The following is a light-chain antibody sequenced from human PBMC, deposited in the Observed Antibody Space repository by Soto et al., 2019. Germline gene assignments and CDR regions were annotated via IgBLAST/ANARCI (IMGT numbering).Light chain of an antibody. V-gene: IGLV2-23*02. J-gene: IGLJ1*01. CDR3: CSYAGTSSYV. CDR2: EVS. Sequence: QSVLTQPASVSGSPGQSITISCTGTSSDVGGYNYVSWYQQHPGKAPKLMIYEVSNRPSGVSSRFSGSKSGNTASLTISGLQAEDEADYHCCSYAGTSSYVFGTGTKVTVL. CDR1: SSDVGGYNY.